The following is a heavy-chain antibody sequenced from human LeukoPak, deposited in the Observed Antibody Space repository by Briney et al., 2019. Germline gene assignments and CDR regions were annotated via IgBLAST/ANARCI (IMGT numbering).Heavy chain of an antibody. V-gene: IGHV3-30*04. CDR2: ISYDGSNK. Sequence: GGSLRLSCAASGFTFSSYAMHWVRQAPGQGLEWVAVISYDGSNKYYADSVKGRFTISRDNSKNTLYLQMNSLRAEDTAVYYCASLAYSSGWHTFCYCYYGMDVWGQGTTVTVSS. D-gene: IGHD6-19*01. J-gene: IGHJ6*02. CDR1: GFTFSSYA. CDR3: ASLAYSSGWHTFCYCYYGMDV.